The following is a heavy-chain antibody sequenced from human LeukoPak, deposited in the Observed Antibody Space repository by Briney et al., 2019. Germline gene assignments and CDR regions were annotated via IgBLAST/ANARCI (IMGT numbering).Heavy chain of an antibody. D-gene: IGHD3-22*01. V-gene: IGHV1-2*02. CDR3: ARGDGVNYYDSSGFQH. CDR2: INPNSGGT. Sequence: RASVKVSCKASGYTYTGYYMHWVRQGPGQGLEWMGWINPNSGGTNYAQKFQGRVTMTRDTSISTAYMELSRLRSDDTAVYYCARGDGVNYYDSSGFQHWGQGTLVTVSS. CDR1: GYTYTGYY. J-gene: IGHJ1*01.